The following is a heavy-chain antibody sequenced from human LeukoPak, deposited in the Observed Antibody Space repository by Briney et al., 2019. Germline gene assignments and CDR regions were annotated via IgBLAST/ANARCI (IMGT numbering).Heavy chain of an antibody. CDR3: AREGVAEYYFDY. Sequence: GGSLRLSCAASGFTFSSYAMHWVRQAPGKGLEWVALISYVESNKYYADSVKGRFTISRDNAKNSLYLQMNSLRAEDTAVYYCAREGVAEYYFDYWGQGTLVTVSS. D-gene: IGHD3-3*01. J-gene: IGHJ4*02. CDR1: GFTFSSYA. V-gene: IGHV3-30*03. CDR2: ISYVESNK.